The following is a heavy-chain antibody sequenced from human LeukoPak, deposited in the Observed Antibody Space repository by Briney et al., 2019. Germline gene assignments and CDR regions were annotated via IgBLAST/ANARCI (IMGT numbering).Heavy chain of an antibody. CDR1: VGSIGSDDTY. V-gene: IGHV4-30-4*01. J-gene: IGHJ4*02. CDR3: ARGTHSSGHYLPRSYFDY. Sequence: SETLSLTCSVSVGSIGSDDTYWTWIRQPPGKGLEWIGYIYYSGSTYYNPSLKSRVTMSVGTSKNQFSLKLTSVTAADTAVYYCARGTHSSGHYLPRSYFDYWGQGTLVTVSS. CDR2: IYYSGST. D-gene: IGHD3-22*01.